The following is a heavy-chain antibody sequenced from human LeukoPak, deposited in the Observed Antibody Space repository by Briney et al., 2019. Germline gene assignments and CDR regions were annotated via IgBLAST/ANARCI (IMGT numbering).Heavy chain of an antibody. D-gene: IGHD5/OR15-5a*01. CDR2: IKSKADGETT. V-gene: IGHV3-15*01. CDR1: GFTFTNNF. CDR3: AADVPEVLSQIDY. Sequence: GGSLRLSCAASGFTFTNNFMSWVRQAPGKGLEWVGRIKSKADGETTDYAAPVKGRFTVSRDDSKSTLFLQMNSLNNEDTAVYYCAADVPEVLSQIDYWGQGALVTVSS. J-gene: IGHJ4*02.